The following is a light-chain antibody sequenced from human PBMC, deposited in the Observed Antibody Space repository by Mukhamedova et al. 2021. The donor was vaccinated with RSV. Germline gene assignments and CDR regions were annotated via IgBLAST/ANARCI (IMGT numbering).Light chain of an antibody. V-gene: IGLV3-19*01. CDR3: SSRDSSGNQLV. CDR2: AKN. J-gene: IGLJ3*02. Sequence: GDSLRSYYASWYQQKPGQAPIVVIYAKNNRPSGIPDRFSGSNSGNTASLTIPGAQAEDEADDYCSSRDSSGNQLVFGGGTKLTVL. CDR1: SLRSYY.